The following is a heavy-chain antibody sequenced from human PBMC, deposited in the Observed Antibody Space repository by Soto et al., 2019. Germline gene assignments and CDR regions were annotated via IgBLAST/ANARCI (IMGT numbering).Heavy chain of an antibody. Sequence: PSETLSLTCTVSGGAISSSSYYWGWIRQPPGKGLEWIGSIYYSWGTYYNPSLKSRVTISVDTSKNQFSLKLSSVTAAATAVYFWGRQIYWGAEAGLTGLAPGGQRTRVPVS. CDR2: IYYSWGT. J-gene: IGHJ4*02. V-gene: IGHV4-39*01. D-gene: IGHD3-16*01. CDR1: GGAISSSSYY. CDR3: GRQIYWGAEAGLTGLAP.